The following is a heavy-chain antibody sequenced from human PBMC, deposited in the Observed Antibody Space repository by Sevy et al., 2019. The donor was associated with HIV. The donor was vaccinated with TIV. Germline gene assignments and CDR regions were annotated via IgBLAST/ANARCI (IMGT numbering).Heavy chain of an antibody. CDR1: AGSISSGDYY. J-gene: IGHJ4*02. Sequence: SETLSLTCTVSAGSISSGDYYWNWIRQPPGKGLEWIGYIYYTGSTYYSPSLTSRVTISVDTSKNQFSLKLYSVTAADTAVYYCARVSRGEHLYYFDYWGQGTLVTVSS. V-gene: IGHV4-30-4*01. CDR2: IYYTGST. D-gene: IGHD2-21*01. CDR3: ARVSRGEHLYYFDY.